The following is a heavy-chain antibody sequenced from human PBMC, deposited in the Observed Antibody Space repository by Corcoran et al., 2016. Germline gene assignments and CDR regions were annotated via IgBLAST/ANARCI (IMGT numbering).Heavy chain of an antibody. CDR2: INHSGST. CDR3: AGRLYCTRIVVVRSAFDI. V-gene: IGHV4-34*01. D-gene: IGHD3-22*01. Sequence: QVQLQQWGAGLLKPSETLSLTCAVYGGSFSGYYWSWIRQPPGKGLEWIGEINHSGSTNANPSLKSRVTISLDTSKNQFSLKLSSVTAAETAVYYCAGRLYCTRIVVVRSAFDIWGQGTMVTVSS. CDR1: GGSFSGYY. J-gene: IGHJ3*02.